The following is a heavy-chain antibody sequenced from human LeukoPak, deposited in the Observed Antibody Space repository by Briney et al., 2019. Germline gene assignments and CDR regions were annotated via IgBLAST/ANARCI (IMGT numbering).Heavy chain of an antibody. V-gene: IGHV1-46*01. CDR3: ATASQYYYDSSGYLAFDI. CDR2: INPGGGST. CDR1: GYTFTSYY. J-gene: IGHJ3*02. Sequence: ASVKVSCKASGYTFTSYYMRWVRQAPGQGLEWMGIINPGGGSTSYAQKFQGRVTMTEDTSTDTAYMELSSLRSEDTAVYYCATASQYYYDSSGYLAFDIWGQGTMVTVSS. D-gene: IGHD3-22*01.